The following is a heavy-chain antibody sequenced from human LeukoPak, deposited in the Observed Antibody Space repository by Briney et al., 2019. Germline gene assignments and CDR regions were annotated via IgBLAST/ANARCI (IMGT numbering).Heavy chain of an antibody. V-gene: IGHV3-48*03. D-gene: IGHD4-11*01. J-gene: IGHJ5*02. CDR1: GFTFNDFE. CDR3: ARRGTDYCTPSSCHPNWFAP. CDR2: IDGSSSRT. Sequence: GGSLRLSCEASGFTFNDFEMNCVRQAPGKGLEWLSYIDGSSSRTNYADSVKGRFTISRDNVKNSLYLQMNSLRAEDTAVYFCARRGTDYCTPSSCHPNWFAPWGQGTQVTVSS.